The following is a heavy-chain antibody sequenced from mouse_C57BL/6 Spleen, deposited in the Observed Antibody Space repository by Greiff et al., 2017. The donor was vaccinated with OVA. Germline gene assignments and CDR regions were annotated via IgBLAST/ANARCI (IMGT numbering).Heavy chain of an antibody. CDR2: ISYDGSN. Sequence: ESGPGLVKPSQSLSLTCSVTGYSITSGYYWNWIRQFPGNKLEWMGYISYDGSNNYNPSLKNRISITRDTSKNQFFLKLNSVTTEDTATYYCARGDYYGRRAMDYWGQGTSVTVSA. J-gene: IGHJ4*01. V-gene: IGHV3-6*01. CDR3: ARGDYYGRRAMDY. D-gene: IGHD1-1*01. CDR1: GYSITSGYY.